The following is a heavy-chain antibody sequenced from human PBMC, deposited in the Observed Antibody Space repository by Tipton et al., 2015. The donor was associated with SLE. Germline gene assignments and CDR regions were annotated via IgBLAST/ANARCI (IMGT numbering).Heavy chain of an antibody. D-gene: IGHD2-2*02. V-gene: IGHV4-31*03. Sequence: LRLSCRVSGGSISSADTYWSWIRQYPGKGLEWLGYIYYSGSTYYNPSLESRVTISLDTSKNQFSLNLNSVTAADTAVYYCARDVSLYCSTTSCYRVFDLWGRGTLVTVSS. CDR2: IYYSGST. J-gene: IGHJ2*01. CDR1: GGSISSADTY. CDR3: ARDVSLYCSTTSCYRVFDL.